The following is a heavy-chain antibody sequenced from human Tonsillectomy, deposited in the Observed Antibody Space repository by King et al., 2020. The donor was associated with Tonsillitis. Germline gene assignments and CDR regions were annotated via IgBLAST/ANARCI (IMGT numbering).Heavy chain of an antibody. D-gene: IGHD2-8*01. Sequence: VQLVESGGGLVQPGRSLRLSCTASGFTFGDYAMSWVRQAPGKGLGWGGFIRSKAYGGTTEYAASVKGTFTISRDDSKSIAYLQMNSLKTADTGVYYFTRMYVGAFYIWGQGKMVTVSS. V-gene: IGHV3-49*04. CDR2: IRSKAYGGTT. CDR1: GFTFGDYA. J-gene: IGHJ3*02. CDR3: TRMYVGAFYI.